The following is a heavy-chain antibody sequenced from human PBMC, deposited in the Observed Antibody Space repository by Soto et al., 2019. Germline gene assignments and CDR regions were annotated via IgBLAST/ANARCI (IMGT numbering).Heavy chain of an antibody. CDR1: GFTFSSYG. V-gene: IGHV3-30*18. CDR2: ISYDGSNK. D-gene: IGHD3-3*01. J-gene: IGHJ4*02. Sequence: PGGSLRLSCAASGFTFSSYGMHWVRQAPGKGLEWVAVISYDGSNKYYADSVKGRFTISRDNSKNTLYLQMNSLRAEDTAVYYCAKGGGGVTIFPGPVDYWGQGTLVTVSS. CDR3: AKGGGGVTIFPGPVDY.